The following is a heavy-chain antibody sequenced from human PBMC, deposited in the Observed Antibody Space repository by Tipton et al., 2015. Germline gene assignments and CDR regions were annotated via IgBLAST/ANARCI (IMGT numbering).Heavy chain of an antibody. CDR3: ARGYSNYWGY. Sequence: TLSLTCAVSAYSISSDYYWGWIRQPPGKGLEWIGEIYHSGSTNSNPSLKSRVTISVDKSKNQFSLKLSSVTAADTAVYYCARGYSNYWGYWGQGTLVTVSS. D-gene: IGHD4-11*01. V-gene: IGHV4-38-2*01. J-gene: IGHJ4*02. CDR2: IYHSGST. CDR1: AYSISSDYY.